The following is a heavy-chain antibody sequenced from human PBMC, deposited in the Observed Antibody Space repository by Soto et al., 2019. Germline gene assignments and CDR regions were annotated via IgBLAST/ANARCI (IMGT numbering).Heavy chain of an antibody. CDR2: ISSDGRNT. CDR3: ATDMWSTADYYFGMDV. CDR1: GFTFNDYA. J-gene: IGHJ6*02. Sequence: EGYLRLSCAASGFTFNDYAMHWVRQAPGKGLVWVSRISSDGRNTPYADSVKGRFTISRDNAKNTLYLQVNSLRDEDTAVYYCATDMWSTADYYFGMDVWGQGTTVTVS. V-gene: IGHV3-74*01. D-gene: IGHD2-21*01.